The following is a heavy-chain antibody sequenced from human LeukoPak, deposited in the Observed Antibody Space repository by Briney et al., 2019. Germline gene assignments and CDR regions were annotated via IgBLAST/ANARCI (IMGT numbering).Heavy chain of an antibody. V-gene: IGHV3-23*01. CDR3: AKAASHYDYVWGSLDY. CDR1: GFTFSSYA. Sequence: PGGSLRLSCAASGFTFSSYAMSWVRQAPGKGLEWVSAISGSGGSTFYADSVKGRFTISRDNSKNTLYLQMNSLRAEDTAVYYCAKAASHYDYVWGSLDYWGQGTLVTVSS. CDR2: ISGSGGST. D-gene: IGHD3-16*01. J-gene: IGHJ4*02.